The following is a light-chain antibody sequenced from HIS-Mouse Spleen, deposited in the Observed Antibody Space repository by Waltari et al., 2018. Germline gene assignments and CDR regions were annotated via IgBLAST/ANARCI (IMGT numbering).Light chain of an antibody. CDR3: QQLNSYPPT. J-gene: IGKJ1*01. CDR1: QGISSY. CDR2: AAS. V-gene: IGKV1-9*01. Sequence: DIQLTKSTSFLSASVGDRVTITWRANQGISSYLAWYQQKPGKAPKPLIYAASTLQSGVPSRFSGSGSGTEFTLTISSLQPEDFATYYCQQLNSYPPTFGQGTKVEIK.